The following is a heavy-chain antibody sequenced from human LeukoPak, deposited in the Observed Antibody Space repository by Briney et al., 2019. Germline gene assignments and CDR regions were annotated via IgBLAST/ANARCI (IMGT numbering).Heavy chain of an antibody. Sequence: SETLSLTCTVSGGSISSYYWSWIRQPPGKGLEWIGYFHNSGTSTYNPSLKSRVTISADTSKNQFSLKLNSLTTADTAVYYCTRGAGWLIDYWGQGILVAVSS. CDR3: TRGAGWLIDY. D-gene: IGHD3-16*01. J-gene: IGHJ4*02. V-gene: IGHV4-59*01. CDR2: FHNSGTS. CDR1: GGSISSYY.